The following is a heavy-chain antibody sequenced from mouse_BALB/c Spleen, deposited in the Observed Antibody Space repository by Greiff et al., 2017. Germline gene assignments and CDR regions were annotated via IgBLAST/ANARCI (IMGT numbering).Heavy chain of an antibody. V-gene: IGHV5-17*02. J-gene: IGHJ4*01. CDR1: GFTFSSFG. Sequence: VQLKQSGGGLVQPGGSRKLSCAASGFTFSSFGMHWVRQAPEKGLEWVAYISSGSSTIYYADTVKGRFTISRDNPKNTLFLQMTSLRSEDTAMYYCARSGYYYGVSPMDYWGQGTSVTVSS. D-gene: IGHD1-1*01. CDR2: ISSGSSTI. CDR3: ARSGYYYGVSPMDY.